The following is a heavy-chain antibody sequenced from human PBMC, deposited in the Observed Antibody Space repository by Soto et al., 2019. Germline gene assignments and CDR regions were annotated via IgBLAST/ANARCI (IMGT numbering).Heavy chain of an antibody. J-gene: IGHJ2*01. CDR1: GFSFDDYA. CDR3: AKEGSYYTKYFDL. V-gene: IGHV3-9*01. CDR2: ITWNSDNI. D-gene: IGHD3-3*01. Sequence: EVQLVESGGGLVQPGRSLRLSCATSGFSFDDYAMHWVRQAPGKGLEWVSGITWNSDNIGYADSVKGRFTISRDNAKNSLYLQMNNLRAEDTALYFCAKEGSYYTKYFDLWGRGTLVTVSS.